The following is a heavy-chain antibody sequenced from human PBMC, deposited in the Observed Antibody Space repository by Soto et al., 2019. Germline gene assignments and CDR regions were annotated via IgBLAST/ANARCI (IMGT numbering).Heavy chain of an antibody. CDR2: MNPNSGNT. CDR3: ARWGDSSGYDLYAFDI. Sequence: ASVKVSCKASGYTFTSYDINWVRQATGQGLEWMGWMNPNSGNTGYTQKFQGRVTMTRNTSISTAYMGLSSLRSEDTAVYYCARWGDSSGYDLYAFDIWGQGTMVTVSS. CDR1: GYTFTSYD. J-gene: IGHJ3*02. D-gene: IGHD3-22*01. V-gene: IGHV1-8*01.